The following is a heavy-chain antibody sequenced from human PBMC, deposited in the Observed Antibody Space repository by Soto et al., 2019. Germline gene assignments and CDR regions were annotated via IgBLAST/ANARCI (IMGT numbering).Heavy chain of an antibody. J-gene: IGHJ4*02. CDR2: ISGSGGST. CDR1: GFTFSSYA. Sequence: GGSLRLSCAASGFTFSSYAMSWVRQAPGKGLEWVSAISGSGGSTYYADSVKGRFTISRDNSKNTLYLQMNSLRAEDTAVYYCANSPTPNKRLAVAGTKGGVYWGQGTLVTVSS. CDR3: ANSPTPNKRLAVAGTKGGVY. V-gene: IGHV3-23*01. D-gene: IGHD6-19*01.